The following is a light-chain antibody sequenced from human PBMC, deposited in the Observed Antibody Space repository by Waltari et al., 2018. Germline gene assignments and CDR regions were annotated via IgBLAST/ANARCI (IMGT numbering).Light chain of an antibody. V-gene: IGLV1-44*01. J-gene: IGLJ3*02. CDR1: SSTIGSNY. CDR2: SNE. CDR3: GTWDDSLKGWV. Sequence: QSVLTPPPSASGTPGQRVTISCSGSSSTIGSNYVNWSQQFPGTAPKVLIYSNEQRPSGVPDRFSGAKAGTAASLASSGLQSEDEADYYCGTWDDSLKGWVFGGGTKLTVL.